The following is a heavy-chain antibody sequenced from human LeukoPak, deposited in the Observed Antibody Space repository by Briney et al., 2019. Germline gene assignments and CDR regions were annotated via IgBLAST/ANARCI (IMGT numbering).Heavy chain of an antibody. CDR1: GYTFTGYY. CDR3: ARPHSSGWYLLDY. V-gene: IGHV1-2*02. CDR2: INPNSGGT. D-gene: IGHD6-19*01. Sequence: GASVKVSCKASGYTFTGYYMHWVRQAPGQGLEWMGWINPNSGGTKYAQKFQGRVTMTRDTSISTAYMELSRLRSDDTAVYYCARPHSSGWYLLDYWGQGTLVTVSS. J-gene: IGHJ4*02.